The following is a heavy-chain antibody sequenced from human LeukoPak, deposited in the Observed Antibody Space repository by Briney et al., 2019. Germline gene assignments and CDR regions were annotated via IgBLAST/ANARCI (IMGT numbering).Heavy chain of an antibody. CDR1: EFTFSSYS. CDR2: ISSISGTI. J-gene: IGHJ4*02. Sequence: GGSLRLSCAASEFTFSSYSMNWVRQAPGKGLEWVSYISSISGTINYADSVKGRFTISGDNARNSLFLQMNSLRAEDTAVYYCARDHNYAFDYWGQGTLVTVSS. V-gene: IGHV3-48*01. CDR3: ARDHNYAFDY. D-gene: IGHD5-18*01.